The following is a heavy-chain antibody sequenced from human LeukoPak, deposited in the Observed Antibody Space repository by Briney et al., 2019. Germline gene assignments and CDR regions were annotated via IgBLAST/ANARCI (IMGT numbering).Heavy chain of an antibody. D-gene: IGHD3-10*01. CDR2: ISWNSGNK. CDR1: GFTFDDYA. J-gene: IGHJ6*02. V-gene: IGHV3-9*01. CDR3: AKDNMVQGATPYTYYYYYYGMDV. Sequence: GRSLRLSCAASGFTFDDYAMHWVRQAPGKGLEWVSGISWNSGNKGYADSVKGRFTISRDNAKNSLYLQMDSLRAEDTALYYCAKDNMVQGATPYTYYYYYYGMDVWGQGTTVTVSS.